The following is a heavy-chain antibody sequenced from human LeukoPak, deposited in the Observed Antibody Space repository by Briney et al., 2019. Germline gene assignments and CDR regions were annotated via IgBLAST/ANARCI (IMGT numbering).Heavy chain of an antibody. D-gene: IGHD1-26*01. CDR3: ATKTELPFDY. CDR1: GFIFSSYA. V-gene: IGHV3-30*02. CDR2: LRYDGSNK. J-gene: IGHJ4*02. Sequence: GGSLRLSCAASGFIFSSYAMHWVRQAPGKGLEWAAFLRYDGSNKYYADSVKGRFTISRDNSKNTLYLQMNSLRAEDTAVYYCATKTELPFDYWGQGTLVTVSS.